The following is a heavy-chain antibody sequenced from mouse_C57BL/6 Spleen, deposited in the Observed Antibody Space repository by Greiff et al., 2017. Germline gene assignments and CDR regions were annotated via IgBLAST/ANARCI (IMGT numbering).Heavy chain of an antibody. CDR1: GFSLTSYG. CDR3: ARHPGGLRRNYAMDD. J-gene: IGHJ4*01. V-gene: IGHV2-6-1*01. D-gene: IGHD2-4*01. Sequence: VQLVESGPGLVAPSQSLSITCTVSGFSLTSYGVHWVRPPPGTGLEWLVVIWSDGSTPYNSALKSRLSISKDNSKSQVFLKMNSLQTDDTAMYYCARHPGGLRRNYAMDDGGKGTSGTVAA. CDR2: IWSDGST.